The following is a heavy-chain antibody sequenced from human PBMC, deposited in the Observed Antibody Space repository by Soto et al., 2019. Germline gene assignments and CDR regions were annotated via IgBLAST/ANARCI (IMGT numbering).Heavy chain of an antibody. D-gene: IGHD3-3*01. V-gene: IGHV1-69*13. CDR3: ARPQRSYDFWSGYYWPYYFDY. J-gene: IGHJ4*02. CDR2: IIPIFGTA. CDR1: GGTFSSYA. Sequence: SVKVSCKASGGTFSSYAISWVRQAPGQGLEWMGGIIPIFGTANYAQKFQGRVTITADESTSTAYMELSSLRSEDTAVYYCARPQRSYDFWSGYYWPYYFDYWGQGTLVTVSS.